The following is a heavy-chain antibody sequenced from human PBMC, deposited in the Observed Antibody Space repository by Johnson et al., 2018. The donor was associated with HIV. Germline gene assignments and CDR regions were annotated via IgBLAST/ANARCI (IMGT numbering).Heavy chain of an antibody. CDR2: IKSKTDGETT. D-gene: IGHD3-10*01. J-gene: IGHJ3*02. Sequence: VQLVESGGGVVQPWRSLRLSCAASGFTFSNAWMSWVRQAPGKGLEWVGRIKSKTDGETTDYAAPVKGRFTISRDDSKNTLYLQMNSLKTEDTAVYYCTTDPTSILWFREVGRDAFDIWGQGTMVTVSS. CDR1: GFTFSNAW. CDR3: TTDPTSILWFREVGRDAFDI. V-gene: IGHV3-15*01.